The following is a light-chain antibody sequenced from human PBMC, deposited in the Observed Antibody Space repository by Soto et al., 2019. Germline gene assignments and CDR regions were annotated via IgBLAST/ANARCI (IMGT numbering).Light chain of an antibody. CDR2: ATS. CDR3: QQYGDWPLT. CDR1: QIVGNN. J-gene: IGKJ4*01. V-gene: IGKV3-15*01. Sequence: EIVVTQSPATLSVSPGERATLSCRASQIVGNNFAWYQQKPGQAPRLLIFATSTRATGVPARFSGSGSGTEFTLTISSLQYEDFAVYYCQQYGDWPLTFGGGAKVEIE.